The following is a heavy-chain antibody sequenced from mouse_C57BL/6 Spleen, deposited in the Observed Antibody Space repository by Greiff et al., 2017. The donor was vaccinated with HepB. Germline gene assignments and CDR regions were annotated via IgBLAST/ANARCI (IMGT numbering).Heavy chain of an antibody. J-gene: IGHJ3*01. Sequence: VQLQQSGPELVKPGASVKISCKASGYSFTSYYIHWVKQRPGQGLEWIGWIYPGSGNTKYNEKFKGKATLTADTSSSTAYMQLSSLTSEDSAVYYCALIYYDYDRFAYWGQGTLVTVSA. V-gene: IGHV1-66*01. D-gene: IGHD2-4*01. CDR1: GYSFTSYY. CDR3: ALIYYDYDRFAY. CDR2: IYPGSGNT.